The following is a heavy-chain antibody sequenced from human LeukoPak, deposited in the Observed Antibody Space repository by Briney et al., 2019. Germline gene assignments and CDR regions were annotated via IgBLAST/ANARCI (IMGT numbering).Heavy chain of an antibody. V-gene: IGHV1-18*01. CDR3: AREGKYYDILTGYYNSDAFDI. J-gene: IGHJ3*02. Sequence: ASVKVSCKASGYTFTSYGISWVRQAPGQGLEWMGWISAYNGNTNYAQKLQGRVTMTTDTSTSTAYMELRSLRSDDTAVYYCAREGKYYDILTGYYNSDAFDIWGQGTMVTVSS. CDR1: GYTFTSYG. CDR2: ISAYNGNT. D-gene: IGHD3-9*01.